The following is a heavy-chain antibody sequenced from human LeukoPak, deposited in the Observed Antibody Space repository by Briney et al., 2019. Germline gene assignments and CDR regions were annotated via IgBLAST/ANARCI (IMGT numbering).Heavy chain of an antibody. J-gene: IGHJ5*02. V-gene: IGHV4-39*07. CDR3: AREEYSSGYYYWFDP. CDR2: IYDSGST. D-gene: IGHD3-22*01. Sequence: PSETLSLTCTVSGGSIRSSYYYWGWIRQPPGKGLEWIGSIYDSGSTYYNPSLKSRVTISVDTSKNQFSLKLSSVTAADTAVYYCAREEYSSGYYYWFDPWGQGTLVTVSS. CDR1: GGSIRSSYYY.